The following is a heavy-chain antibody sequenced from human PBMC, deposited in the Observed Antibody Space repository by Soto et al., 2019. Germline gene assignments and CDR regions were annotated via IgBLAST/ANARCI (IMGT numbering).Heavy chain of an antibody. Sequence: GSLRLSCAASGMSFTSYWIHWVRQDPGKGLVWVSRINNDGTSTNYADSVKGRFTISRDNAKNTVFLQMNSLRAEDTGVYYCARDNFYYGLDVWGQGATVTVSS. CDR2: INNDGTST. CDR3: ARDNFYYGLDV. J-gene: IGHJ6*02. V-gene: IGHV3-74*01. CDR1: GMSFTSYW.